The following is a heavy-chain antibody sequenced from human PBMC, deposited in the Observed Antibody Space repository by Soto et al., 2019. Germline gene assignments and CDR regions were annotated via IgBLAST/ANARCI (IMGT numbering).Heavy chain of an antibody. J-gene: IGHJ6*02. CDR2: ISYDGSNK. Sequence: QVQLVESGGGVVQPGRSLRLSCAASGFTFSSYGMHWVRQAPGKGLEWVAVISYDGSNKYYADSVKGRFTISRDNSKNMLYLQRNSLRAEDTAVYYCAKGRPGSGCNRGGTVYYYGMDVWGQGTTVTVSS. CDR3: AKGRPGSGCNRGGTVYYYGMDV. V-gene: IGHV3-30*18. D-gene: IGHD6-19*01. CDR1: GFTFSSYG.